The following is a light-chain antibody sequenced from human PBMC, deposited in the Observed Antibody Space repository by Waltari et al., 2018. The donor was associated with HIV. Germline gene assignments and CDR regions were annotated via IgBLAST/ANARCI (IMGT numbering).Light chain of an antibody. Sequence: QSVLTQPPSASGTPGQRVTISCSGRSSNIGSSTVNWYQQLPGTAPKLLIYSNNQRPSGVPDRFSGSKSGTSASLAISGLQSEDEADYYCETWGDSLNGRVFGGGTKLTVL. V-gene: IGLV1-44*01. J-gene: IGLJ3*02. CDR2: SNN. CDR1: SSNIGSST. CDR3: ETWGDSLNGRV.